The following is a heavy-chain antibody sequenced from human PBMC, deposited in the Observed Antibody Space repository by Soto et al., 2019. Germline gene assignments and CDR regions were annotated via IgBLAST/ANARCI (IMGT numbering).Heavy chain of an antibody. Sequence: QVQLQESGPGLVKPSETLSLTCTVSGGSISSYYWSWIRQPPGKGLEWIGYIYYSGSTNYNPSLKSRVTLSVATSRNQSALKLSSVTAADTAVYYCARDSDARVGTPQFDLWGRGTLVPVSS. D-gene: IGHD1-26*01. CDR3: ARDSDARVGTPQFDL. CDR1: GGSISSYY. J-gene: IGHJ2*01. CDR2: IYYSGST. V-gene: IGHV4-59*01.